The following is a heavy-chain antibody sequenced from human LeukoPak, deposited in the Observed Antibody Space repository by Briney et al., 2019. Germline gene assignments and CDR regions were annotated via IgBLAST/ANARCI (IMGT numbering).Heavy chain of an antibody. Sequence: PGGSLRLSCAASGFTFSDYYMSWLRQAPGKGLEWVSCISSSGSTIYYADSVKGRFTISRDNAKNSLYLQMNSLRAEDTAVYYCARSRVDIVVVPAARNVYYYYGMDVWGQGTTVTVSS. CDR1: GFTFSDYY. V-gene: IGHV3-11*01. CDR2: ISSSGSTI. J-gene: IGHJ6*02. D-gene: IGHD2-2*03. CDR3: ARSRVDIVVVPAARNVYYYYGMDV.